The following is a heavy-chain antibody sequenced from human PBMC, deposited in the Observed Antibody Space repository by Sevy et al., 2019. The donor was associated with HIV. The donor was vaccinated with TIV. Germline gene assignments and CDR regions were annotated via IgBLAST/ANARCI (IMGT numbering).Heavy chain of an antibody. V-gene: IGHV4-59*08. CDR1: GGSITSLY. Sequence: SETVSLTCTVSGGSITSLYWNWIRQPPGKGLEWIANIYYNGHINYNPSLKSRGTLSLDTSKNQFSLRLSSVTAADTAMYYCAGENAWGRGYSWGQGTLVTVSS. D-gene: IGHD1-26*01. J-gene: IGHJ4*02. CDR3: AGENAWGRGYS. CDR2: IYYNGHI.